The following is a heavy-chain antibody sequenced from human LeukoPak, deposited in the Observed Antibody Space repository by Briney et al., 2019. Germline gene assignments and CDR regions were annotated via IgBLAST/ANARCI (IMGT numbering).Heavy chain of an antibody. CDR3: ARGGIAAANNWFDP. V-gene: IGHV3-21*01. D-gene: IGHD6-13*01. J-gene: IGHJ5*02. CDR2: ISSSSGYI. Sequence: GGSLRLSCAASGFTFSSYSMNWVRQAPGKGLEWVSSISSSSGYIYYADSMRGRFTISRDNAKNSLSLQMNSLRAEDTAVYYCARGGIAAANNWFDPWGQGTLVTVSS. CDR1: GFTFSSYS.